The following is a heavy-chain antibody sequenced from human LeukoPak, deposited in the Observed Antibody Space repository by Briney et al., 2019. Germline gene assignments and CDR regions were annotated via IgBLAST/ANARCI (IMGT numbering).Heavy chain of an antibody. CDR2: IYYSGST. D-gene: IGHD3-9*01. CDR3: ARDSPHYDILTGLFDY. V-gene: IGHV4-39*07. J-gene: IGHJ4*02. CDR1: GGSISSSSYY. Sequence: PSETLSLTCTVSGGSISSSSYYWGWIRQPPGKGLEWIGSIYYSGSTYYNPSLKSRVTISVDTSRNQFSLKLSSVTAADTAVYYCARDSPHYDILTGLFDYWGQGTLVTVSS.